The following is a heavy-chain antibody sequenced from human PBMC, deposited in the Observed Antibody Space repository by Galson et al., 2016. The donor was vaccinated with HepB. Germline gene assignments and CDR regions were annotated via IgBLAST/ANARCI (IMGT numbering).Heavy chain of an antibody. D-gene: IGHD3-10*01. CDR3: AKSPLMFFGELLGYFQH. J-gene: IGHJ1*01. CDR2: ISYDASKK. V-gene: IGHV3-30*18. CDR1: GFTFGSYG. Sequence: SLRLSCAASGFTFGSYGMHWVRQAPGKGLEWVAVISYDASKKHYADSWKGRFTISRDKSKTTLYLQMNSLRAEDTAVYYCAKSPLMFFGELLGYFQHWGQGTLVTVSS.